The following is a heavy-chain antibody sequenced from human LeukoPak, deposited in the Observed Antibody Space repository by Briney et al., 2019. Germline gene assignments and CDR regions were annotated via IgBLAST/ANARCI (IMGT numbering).Heavy chain of an antibody. V-gene: IGHV1-8*01. J-gene: IGHJ5*02. CDR2: MNPNSGNT. D-gene: IGHD6-6*01. CDR3: ARVRKGIAARRFDP. CDR1: VYTFTSYD. Sequence: ASVKVSCKDSVYTFTSYDINWVRQATGQGLEWMGWMNPNSGNTGYAQKFQGRVTMTRNTSISTAYMELSSLRSEDTAVYYCARVRKGIAARRFDPWGQGTRVTVSS.